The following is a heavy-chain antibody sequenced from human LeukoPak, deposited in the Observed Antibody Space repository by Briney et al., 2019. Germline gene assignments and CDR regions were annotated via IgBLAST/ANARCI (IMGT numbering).Heavy chain of an antibody. D-gene: IGHD5-24*01. CDR1: GGSISSSSYY. Sequence: SETLSLTCTVSGGSISSSSYYWGWIRQPPGKGLEWIGSIYYSGSTYYNPSLKSRVTISVDTSKNQFSLKLSSVTAADTAVYYCARLRDGYYYYGMDVWGQGTTVTVSS. J-gene: IGHJ6*02. CDR2: IYYSGST. CDR3: ARLRDGYYYYGMDV. V-gene: IGHV4-39*07.